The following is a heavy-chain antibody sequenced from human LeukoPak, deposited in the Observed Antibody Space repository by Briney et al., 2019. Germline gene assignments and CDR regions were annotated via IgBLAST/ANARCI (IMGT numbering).Heavy chain of an antibody. D-gene: IGHD4-23*01. CDR3: ASGRSYYGGNSAFDY. Sequence: GGPLRLSCAASGFTFSRYGMNWVRQAPGKGLEWVAVIWHDGSNKYYADSVKGRFTISRDNSKNTLYLQMNSLRAEDTAVYYCASGRSYYGGNSAFDYWGQGTLVTVSS. CDR1: GFTFSRYG. V-gene: IGHV3-33*01. CDR2: IWHDGSNK. J-gene: IGHJ4*02.